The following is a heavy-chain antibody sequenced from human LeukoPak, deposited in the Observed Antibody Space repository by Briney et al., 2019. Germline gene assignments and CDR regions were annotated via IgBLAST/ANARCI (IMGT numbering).Heavy chain of an antibody. V-gene: IGHV3-74*01. CDR3: ARDGLVVRGTFPENWFDP. CDR2: VNTDGSRT. D-gene: IGHD3-10*01. Sequence: GGSLRLSCAASGFTFSTYWMHWVRQAPGKGLVWVLGVNTDGSRTNYADSVKGRFTISRDNAKNTLHLQMNSLRAEDTAVYYCARDGLVVRGTFPENWFDPWGQGTLVTVSS. J-gene: IGHJ5*02. CDR1: GFTFSTYW.